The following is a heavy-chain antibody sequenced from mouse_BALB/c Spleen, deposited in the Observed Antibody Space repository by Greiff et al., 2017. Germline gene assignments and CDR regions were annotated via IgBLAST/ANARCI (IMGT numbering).Heavy chain of an antibody. Sequence: EVKLMESGGGLVQPGGSRKLSCAASGFTFSSFGMHWVRQAPEKGLEWVAYISSGSSTIYYADTVKGRFTISRDNPKNTLFLQMTSLRSEDTAMYYCARSDYYGSPFDYWGQGTTLTVSS. J-gene: IGHJ2*01. D-gene: IGHD1-1*01. CDR2: ISSGSSTI. V-gene: IGHV5-17*02. CDR1: GFTFSSFG. CDR3: ARSDYYGSPFDY.